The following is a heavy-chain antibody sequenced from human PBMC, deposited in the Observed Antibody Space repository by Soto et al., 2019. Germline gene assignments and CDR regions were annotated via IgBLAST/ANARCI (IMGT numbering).Heavy chain of an antibody. CDR1: GYTFTSYG. CDR3: ARERGGYKHFDY. CDR2: INTYTGNI. J-gene: IGHJ4*02. V-gene: IGHV1-18*01. D-gene: IGHD1-26*01. Sequence: QVQLVQSGAEVKKPGASVKVSCKVSGYTFTSYGISWVRQAPGQGLEWMGWINTYTGNINYARKLQGRVTMTTDTSTSTAYMELRSLRSDDTALYYCARERGGYKHFDYWGQGTLVTVSS.